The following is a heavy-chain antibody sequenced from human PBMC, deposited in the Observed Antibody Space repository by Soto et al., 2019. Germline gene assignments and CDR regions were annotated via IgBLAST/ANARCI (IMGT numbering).Heavy chain of an antibody. V-gene: IGHV4-34*01. CDR3: ARRSPAFCSASTCYGHFEF. CDR2: TNHRGTT. CDR1: GGSFSGYF. Sequence: QVHLQQWGAGLLKPSETLSLTCAVSGGSFSGYFWSWIRQSPGKGLEWIGETNHRGTTNYNPSLESRVTISPETSQNQFSLKLRSVTAADTAVYYCARRSPAFCSASTCYGHFEFWGQGTLATVSS. J-gene: IGHJ4*02. D-gene: IGHD2-2*01.